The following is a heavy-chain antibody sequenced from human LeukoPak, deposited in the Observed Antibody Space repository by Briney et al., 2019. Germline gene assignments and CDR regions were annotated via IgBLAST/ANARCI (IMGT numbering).Heavy chain of an antibody. CDR1: GFTVSSNY. D-gene: IGHD3-22*01. Sequence: PGGSLRLSCAASGFTVSSNYMSWVRQAPGKGLEWVSVIYSRGGTYNADSVQGRFTISRDASKNTLFLQMNSLRADDTAVYYCARKTDSSGSGDYWGQGTLVTISS. CDR3: ARKTDSSGSGDY. V-gene: IGHV3-53*01. J-gene: IGHJ4*02. CDR2: IYSRGGT.